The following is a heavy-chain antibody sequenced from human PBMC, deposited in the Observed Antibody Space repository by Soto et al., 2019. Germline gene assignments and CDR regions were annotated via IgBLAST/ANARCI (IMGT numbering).Heavy chain of an antibody. CDR3: AREAATPHAKLDPDY. J-gene: IGHJ4*02. CDR2: IYYSGST. Sequence: SETLSLTCTVSGGSISSSSYYWGWIRQPPGKGLEWIGSIYYSGSTYYNPSLKSRVTISVDTSKNQFSLKLSSVTAADTAVYYCAREAATPHAKLDPDYWGQGTLVTVSS. V-gene: IGHV4-39*02. CDR1: GGSISSSSYY. D-gene: IGHD2-15*01.